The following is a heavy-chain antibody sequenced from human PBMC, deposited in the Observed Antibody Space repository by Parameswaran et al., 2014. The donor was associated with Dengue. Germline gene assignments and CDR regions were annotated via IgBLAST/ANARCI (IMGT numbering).Heavy chain of an antibody. D-gene: IGHD4-17*01. Sequence: ESLKISCAASGFTFSSYSMNWVRQAPGKGLEWVSSISSSSSYIYYADSVKGRFTISRDNAKNSLYLQMNSLRAEDTAVYYCARDHGDYLGDYWGQGTLVTVSS. V-gene: IGHV3-21*01. CDR1: GFTFSSYS. J-gene: IGHJ4*02. CDR3: ARDHGDYLGDY. CDR2: ISSSSSYI.